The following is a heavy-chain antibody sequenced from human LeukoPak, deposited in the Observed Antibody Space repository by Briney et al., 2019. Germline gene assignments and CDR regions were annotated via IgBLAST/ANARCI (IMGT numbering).Heavy chain of an antibody. CDR1: GFTLSDHY. V-gene: IGHV3-15*07. D-gene: IGHD2-21*01. Sequence: GGSLRLSCAASGFTLSDHYMDWVRQAPGKGLEWVGRIKPKTDGETTEYAAPVKDRFSISRDDSKSMMYLQMNSLKTEDTAVYYCITPLPYSAQGGQGTLVTVSS. CDR2: IKPKTDGETT. CDR3: ITPLPYSAQ. J-gene: IGHJ4*02.